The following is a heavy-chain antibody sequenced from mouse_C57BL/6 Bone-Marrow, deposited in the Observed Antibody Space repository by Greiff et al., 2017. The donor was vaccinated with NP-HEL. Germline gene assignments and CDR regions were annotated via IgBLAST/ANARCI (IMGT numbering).Heavy chain of an antibody. V-gene: IGHV1-5*01. D-gene: IGHD1-1*01. J-gene: IGHJ2*01. CDR3: TRSGLLPRGYFDY. CDR2: IYPGNSDT. CDR1: GYTFTSYW. Sequence: VQLQQSGTVLARPGASVKMSCKTSGYTFTSYWMHWVNQRPGQGLEWIGAIYPGNSDTSYNQKFKGKAKLTAVTSASTAYMELSSLTNEDSAVYYCTRSGLLPRGYFDYWGQGTTLTVSS.